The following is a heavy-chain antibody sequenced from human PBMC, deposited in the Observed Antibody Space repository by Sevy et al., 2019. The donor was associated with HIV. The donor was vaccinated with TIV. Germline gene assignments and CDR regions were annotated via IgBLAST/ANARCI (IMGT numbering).Heavy chain of an antibody. D-gene: IGHD1-1*01. CDR3: ALERLSSDVAEYFQN. CDR1: GFTFSRYS. Sequence: GGSLRLSCAASGFTFSRYSMHWVRQAPGKGLEWMATISFDASNKHYADSVKGRFTSSRDNFQNSLFLQMNSLRPEDTAVYYCALERLSSDVAEYFQNWGQGTLVTVSS. CDR2: ISFDASNK. V-gene: IGHV3-30*04. J-gene: IGHJ1*01.